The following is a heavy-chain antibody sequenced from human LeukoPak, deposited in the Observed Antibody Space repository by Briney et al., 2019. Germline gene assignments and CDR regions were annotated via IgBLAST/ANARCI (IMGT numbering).Heavy chain of an antibody. Sequence: GGSLRLSCAASGFTFSSYAMHWVRQAPGKGLEWVAVISYDGSNKYYADSVKGRFTISRDNSKNTLYLHMSSLRPDDTSVYYCARDAILYSSSFGDFDYWGQGTLVTVSS. CDR3: ARDAILYSSSFGDFDY. D-gene: IGHD6-6*01. J-gene: IGHJ4*02. CDR1: GFTFSSYA. CDR2: ISYDGSNK. V-gene: IGHV3-30*04.